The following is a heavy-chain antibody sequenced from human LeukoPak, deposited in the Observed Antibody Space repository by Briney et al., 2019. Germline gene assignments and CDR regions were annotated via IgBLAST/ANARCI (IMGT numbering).Heavy chain of an antibody. J-gene: IGHJ6*02. CDR1: GGTFSSYA. CDR2: SIPIFGTA. V-gene: IGHV1-69*13. D-gene: IGHD3-3*01. Sequence: SVKVSCKASGGTFSSYAISWVRQAPGEGLEWVGGSIPIFGTANYAQKFPGRVTIPADESTSTAYMELSSLRSEDTAVYYCASAHYDSWSGYYTPHSLDVWGQGTTVTVSS. CDR3: ASAHYDSWSGYYTPHSLDV.